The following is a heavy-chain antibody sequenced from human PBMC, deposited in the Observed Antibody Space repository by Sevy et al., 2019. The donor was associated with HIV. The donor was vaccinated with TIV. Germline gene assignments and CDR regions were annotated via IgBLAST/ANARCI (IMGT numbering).Heavy chain of an antibody. CDR2: FDPEDGET. D-gene: IGHD6-19*01. Sequence: ASVKVSCKVSGYTLTELSMHWVRQAPGKGLEWMGGFDPEDGETIYAQKFQGRVTMTEDTSTDTAYMELSSLRSEDTAVYYCATVLGRPTAVAGTLDYWGQGTLVTVSS. CDR3: ATVLGRPTAVAGTLDY. CDR1: GYTLTELS. J-gene: IGHJ4*02. V-gene: IGHV1-24*01.